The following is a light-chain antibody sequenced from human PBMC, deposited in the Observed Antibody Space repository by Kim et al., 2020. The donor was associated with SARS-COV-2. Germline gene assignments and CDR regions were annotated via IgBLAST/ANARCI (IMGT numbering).Light chain of an antibody. CDR1: QSVSTY. Sequence: LAPGETATLTGRASQSVSTYLAGYHQKPGQAPRLLIYDTANRATGIPARFSGRGSGTDFTLTITNLEPEDFGIYYCQQRTNWPGQFGQGTKVDIK. V-gene: IGKV3-11*01. CDR2: DTA. J-gene: IGKJ1*01. CDR3: QQRTNWPGQ.